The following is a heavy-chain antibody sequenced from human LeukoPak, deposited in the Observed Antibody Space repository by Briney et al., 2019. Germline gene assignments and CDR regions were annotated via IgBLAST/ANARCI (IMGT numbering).Heavy chain of an antibody. Sequence: GGSLRLSCAASGFTFSSYAMHWVRQAPGKGLEWVAVISYDGSNKYYADSVKGRFTISRDNSKNTLYLQMNSLRAEDTAVYYCARGRASTVGFYYFDYRGRGTLVTVSS. D-gene: IGHD1-26*01. J-gene: IGHJ4*02. CDR3: ARGRASTVGFYYFDY. CDR2: ISYDGSNK. CDR1: GFTFSSYA. V-gene: IGHV3-30-3*01.